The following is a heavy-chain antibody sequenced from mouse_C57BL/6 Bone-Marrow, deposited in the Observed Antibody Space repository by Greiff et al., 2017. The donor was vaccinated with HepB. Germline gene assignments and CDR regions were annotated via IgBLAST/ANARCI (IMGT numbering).Heavy chain of an antibody. J-gene: IGHJ1*03. D-gene: IGHD1-1*01. CDR1: GYTFTSYW. Sequence: VQLQQPGAELVKPGASVKLSCKASGYTFTSYWMHWVKQRPGQGLEWIGMIHPNSGSTNYNEKFKSKATLTVDKSSSTAYMQLSSLTSEDSAVYYCARSYYGSSLLYWYFDVWGTGTTVTVSS. V-gene: IGHV1-64*01. CDR3: ARSYYGSSLLYWYFDV. CDR2: IHPNSGST.